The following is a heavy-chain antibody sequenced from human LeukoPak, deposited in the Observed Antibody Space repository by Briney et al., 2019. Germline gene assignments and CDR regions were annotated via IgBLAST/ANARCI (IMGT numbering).Heavy chain of an antibody. V-gene: IGHV4-59*11. CDR2: AYYSGST. D-gene: IGHD1-26*01. Sequence: SETLSLTCAVSGGSISYHYWSWIRQPSGQGLEWIGNAYYSGSTKYNPSLKSRVTISVDTSKNELSLRLSSVTAADTAMYYCAREKYGGSNDYWGQGILVTVSS. CDR3: AREKYGGSNDY. J-gene: IGHJ4*02. CDR1: GGSISYHY.